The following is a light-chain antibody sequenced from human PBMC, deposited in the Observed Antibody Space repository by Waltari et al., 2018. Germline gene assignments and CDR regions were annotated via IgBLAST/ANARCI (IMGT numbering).Light chain of an antibody. Sequence: QSALTQPPSASGSPGQSVTISCTGTSSDVGGYTYVSWYQQHPGKAPKLMIYEVSKRPSGVPDRFSGSKSGNTASLTVSGLQAEDEADYYCSSYAGSNNLHWVFGGGTKLTVL. J-gene: IGLJ3*02. CDR3: SSYAGSNNLHWV. CDR1: SSDVGGYTY. V-gene: IGLV2-8*01. CDR2: EVS.